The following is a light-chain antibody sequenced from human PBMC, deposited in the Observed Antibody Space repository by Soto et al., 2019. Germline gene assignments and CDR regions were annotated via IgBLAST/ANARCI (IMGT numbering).Light chain of an antibody. CDR2: EVA. CDR3: SSHADSYNWV. V-gene: IGLV2-8*01. J-gene: IGLJ3*02. Sequence: QSVLTQPPSASGSPGQSVTISCTGTNSDVGGYDYVSWYQQHPGKAPKLMIYEVAKRPSGVPDRFSGSKSGNTASLTVSGLQAGDEADYYCSSHADSYNWVFGGGTKLTVL. CDR1: NSDVGGYDY.